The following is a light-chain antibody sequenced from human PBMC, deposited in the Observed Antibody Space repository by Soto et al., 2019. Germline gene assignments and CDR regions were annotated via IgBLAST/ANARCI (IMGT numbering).Light chain of an antibody. J-gene: IGLJ2*01. CDR1: SGHSSYA. Sequence: QSVLTQMPSASASLGASVKLTCTLSSGHSSYAIAWHQQQPEKGPRFLMKLNSDGSHHKGDGIPDRFSGSSSGAERYLTISSLQSEDEADYYCQTWGTGIVVFGGGTKVTVL. CDR2: LNSDGSH. V-gene: IGLV4-69*01. CDR3: QTWGTGIVV.